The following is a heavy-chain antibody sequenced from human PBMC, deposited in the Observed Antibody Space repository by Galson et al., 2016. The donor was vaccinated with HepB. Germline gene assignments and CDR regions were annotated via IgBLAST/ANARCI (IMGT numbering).Heavy chain of an antibody. J-gene: IGHJ3*02. CDR2: ISYDGRDK. V-gene: IGHV3-30-3*01. CDR1: RFTFSRNA. Sequence: SLRLSCAASRFTFSRNAMHWVRQAPGKGLDWVAAISYDGRDKYYADSVKGRFTISRDNPRNMVYLEMNSLRPEDTAVYYCARDPYGDNDAFDIWGQGTMVSVSS. D-gene: IGHD4-17*01. CDR3: ARDPYGDNDAFDI.